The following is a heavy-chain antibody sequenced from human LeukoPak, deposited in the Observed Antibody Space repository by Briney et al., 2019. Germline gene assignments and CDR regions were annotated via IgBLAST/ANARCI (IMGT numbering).Heavy chain of an antibody. J-gene: IGHJ4*02. CDR1: GGPITDYY. CDR3: ARDRFYDNTGFRRFDF. Sequence: SETLSLTCNVSGGPITDYYWSWIRQPPGKGLQWIGYIYFRGTTNYNPSFKSRVTISVDTSKNQFSLRLSSVTAADTAVYYCARDRFYDNTGFRRFDFWGQGVLVTVSS. D-gene: IGHD3-22*01. V-gene: IGHV4-59*01. CDR2: IYFRGTT.